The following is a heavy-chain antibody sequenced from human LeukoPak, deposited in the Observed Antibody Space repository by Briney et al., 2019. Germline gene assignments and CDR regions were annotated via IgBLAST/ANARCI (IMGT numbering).Heavy chain of an antibody. D-gene: IGHD1-26*01. CDR3: ASSGASGSYYSYYYYYYMDV. J-gene: IGHJ6*03. CDR1: GYTFTGYY. CDR2: INPNSGGT. V-gene: IGHV1-2*02. Sequence: ASVKVSCKASGYTFTGYYMHWVRQAPGQGLEWMGWINPNSGGTNYAQKFQGRVTMTRDTSISTAYMELSRLRSDDTAVYYCASSGASGSYYSYYYYYYMDVWGKGTTVTVSS.